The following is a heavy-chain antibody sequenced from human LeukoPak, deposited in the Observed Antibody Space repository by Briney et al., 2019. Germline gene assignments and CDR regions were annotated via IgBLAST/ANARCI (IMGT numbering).Heavy chain of an antibody. CDR2: INPNSGVT. CDR3: AKDRYGDYEAPFHFYMDV. D-gene: IGHD5-12*01. V-gene: IGHV1-2*02. Sequence: ASVKVSCKASGYTFSGFYIHWVRQAPGQGLEWMGWINPNSGVTNYAQKLQGRVTITRDTSIDTAYMQQSRLRSDDTAVYYCAKDRYGDYEAPFHFYMDVWGRGTTVTVSS. CDR1: GYTFSGFY. J-gene: IGHJ6*03.